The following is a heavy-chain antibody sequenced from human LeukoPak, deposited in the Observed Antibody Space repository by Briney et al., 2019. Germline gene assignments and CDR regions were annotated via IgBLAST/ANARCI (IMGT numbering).Heavy chain of an antibody. CDR2: IVVGSGNT. CDR1: GFTFTSSA. CDR3: ARGWMVREEFDY. J-gene: IGHJ4*02. D-gene: IGHD3-10*01. Sequence: ASVKVSCKASGFTFTSSAVQWVRQARGQRLEWIGWIVVGSGNTNYAQKFQERVTITRDMSTSTAYMELSSLRSEDTAVYYCARGWMVREEFDYWGQGTLVTVSS. V-gene: IGHV1-58*01.